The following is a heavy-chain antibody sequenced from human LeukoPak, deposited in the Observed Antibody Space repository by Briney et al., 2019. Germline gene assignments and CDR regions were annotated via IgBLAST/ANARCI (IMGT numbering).Heavy chain of an antibody. V-gene: IGHV3-11*01. D-gene: IGHD3-10*01. Sequence: GGSLRLSCAASGFTFSDYYMSWIRQAPGKGLEWVSYISNSGGKTIYYADSVKGRFTISRDNAKNSLYLQMNSLRAEDTAVYYCARVLLWFGELHLAFDIWGQGTMVTVSS. CDR2: ISNSGGKTI. CDR3: ARVLLWFGELHLAFDI. J-gene: IGHJ3*02. CDR1: GFTFSDYY.